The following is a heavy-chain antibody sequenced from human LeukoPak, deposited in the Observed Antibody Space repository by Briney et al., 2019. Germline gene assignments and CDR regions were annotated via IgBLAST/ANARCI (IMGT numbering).Heavy chain of an antibody. V-gene: IGHV4-34*01. CDR2: INHSGST. D-gene: IGHD5-24*01. CDR1: GGSFSGYY. Sequence: SETLSLTCAVYGGSFSGYYWSWIRQPPGKGLEWIGEINHSGSTNYNPSLKSRVTISVDTSKNQFSLKLSSVTAADTAVYYCARVRGIDGYKRPDYWGQGTLVTVSS. J-gene: IGHJ4*02. CDR3: ARVRGIDGYKRPDY.